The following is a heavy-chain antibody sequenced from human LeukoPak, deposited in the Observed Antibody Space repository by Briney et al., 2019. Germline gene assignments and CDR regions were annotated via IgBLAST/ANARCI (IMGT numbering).Heavy chain of an antibody. CDR2: IYYSGST. D-gene: IGHD6-13*01. CDR1: GGSISSGGYY. CDR3: ARIGRSSSSWSNYYYGMDV. J-gene: IGHJ6*04. Sequence: PSQTLSLTCTVSGGSISSGGYYWSWIRQHPGKGLEWIGYIYYSGSTDYNPSLRSRVTISVDTSKNQFSLKLSSVTAADTAVYYCARIGRSSSSWSNYYYGMDVWGKGTTVTVSS. V-gene: IGHV4-31*03.